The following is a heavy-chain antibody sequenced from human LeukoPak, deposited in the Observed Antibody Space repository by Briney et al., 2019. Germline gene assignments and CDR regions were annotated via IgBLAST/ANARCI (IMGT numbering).Heavy chain of an antibody. D-gene: IGHD1-1*01. V-gene: IGHV3-7*04. CDR1: GFTFSSYW. CDR3: AREGAGNFDY. Sequence: GGSLRLSCAASGFTFSSYWMTWTRQAPGKGLEWVANIKQDGSDKYYVDSVKGRFTISRDNAKNSLFMQMNSLRAEDTAVYYCAREGAGNFDYWGQGTLVTVS. CDR2: IKQDGSDK. J-gene: IGHJ4*02.